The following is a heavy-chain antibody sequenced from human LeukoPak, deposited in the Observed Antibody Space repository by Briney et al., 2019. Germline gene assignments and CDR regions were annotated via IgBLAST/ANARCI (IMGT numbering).Heavy chain of an antibody. CDR1: GYTFTGYH. CDR3: ARDGTETELRFLEWLLPYYYYYYMDV. J-gene: IGHJ6*03. V-gene: IGHV7-4-1*02. CDR2: INTNTGNP. Sequence: ASVKVSCKASGYTFTGYHMHWVRQAPGQGLEWMGWINTNTGNPTYAQGFTGRFVFSLDTSVSTAYLQISSLKAEDTAVYYCARDGTETELRFLEWLLPYYYYYYMDVWGKGTTVTVSS. D-gene: IGHD3-3*01.